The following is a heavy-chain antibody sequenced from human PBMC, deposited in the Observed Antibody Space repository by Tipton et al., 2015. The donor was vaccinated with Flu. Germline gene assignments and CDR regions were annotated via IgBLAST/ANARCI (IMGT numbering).Heavy chain of an antibody. CDR3: AGCLYFDCMDV. CDR2: IYTSGST. V-gene: IGHV4-61*02. J-gene: IGHJ6*03. D-gene: IGHD2-8*01. CDR1: GGSIRSGNYY. Sequence: TLSLTCTVSGGSIRSGNYYWSWIRQPAGKGLEWIGRIYTSGSTNYNPSLKSRVTISVDTLNNQFSLKLSSVTAADTAVYYCAGCLYFDCMDVWGKGTTVTVAS.